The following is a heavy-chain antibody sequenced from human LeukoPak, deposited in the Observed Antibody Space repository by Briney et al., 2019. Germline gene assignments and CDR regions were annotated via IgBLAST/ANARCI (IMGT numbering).Heavy chain of an antibody. D-gene: IGHD1-26*01. Sequence: GGSLRLSCAASGFTFSSYSMNWVRQAPGKGLVWVSRINSDGSSTSYADSVKGRFTISRDNAKNTLYLQMNSLRAEDTAVYYCASIVGATGDDAFDIWGQGTMVTVSS. V-gene: IGHV3-74*01. CDR1: GFTFSSYS. CDR3: ASIVGATGDDAFDI. CDR2: INSDGSST. J-gene: IGHJ3*02.